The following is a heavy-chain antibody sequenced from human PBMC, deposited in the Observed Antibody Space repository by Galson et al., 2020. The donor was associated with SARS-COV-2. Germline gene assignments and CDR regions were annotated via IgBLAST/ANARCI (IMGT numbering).Heavy chain of an antibody. Sequence: SETLSLTCTVSGGSINSGDYYWSWVRQLPEKGLEWIGYIYYSGSTYYNPSLKSRVTISVDTSNNQFSLGLSSVTAADTALYYCARYGSDTLAFGSWGQGTLVTVSS. CDR1: GGSINSGDYY. V-gene: IGHV4-31*03. CDR3: ARYGSDTLAFGS. CDR2: IYYSGST. D-gene: IGHD4-17*01. J-gene: IGHJ4*02.